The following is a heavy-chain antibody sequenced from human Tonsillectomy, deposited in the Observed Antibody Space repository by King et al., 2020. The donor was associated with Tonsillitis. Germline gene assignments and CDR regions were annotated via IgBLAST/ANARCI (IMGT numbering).Heavy chain of an antibody. CDR3: AKDLGRSDYPY. CDR2: ITDDGSTT. Sequence: EVQLVESGGGLVQPGGSLRLSCAASGFTFSSYWMHWVRQAPWKGPVWVSRITDDGSTTDYADSVRGRFTISRDNAKKTLYLQMNSLRAEDTAVYYCAKDLGRSDYPYWGQGTLVTVSS. J-gene: IGHJ4*02. CDR1: GFTFSSYW. D-gene: IGHD3-22*01. V-gene: IGHV3-74*01.